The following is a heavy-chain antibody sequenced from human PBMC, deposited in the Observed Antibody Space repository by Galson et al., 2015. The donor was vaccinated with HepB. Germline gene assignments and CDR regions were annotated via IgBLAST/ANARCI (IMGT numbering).Heavy chain of an antibody. CDR2: ISFDGSNK. CDR1: GFTFSNYA. Sequence: LRLSCAASGFTFSNYAMHWVRQAPGKGLEWVAVISFDGSNKYYADSVKGRFTISRDNSKNTLYLQMNSLRAEGTAVYYCARDVGGYCTNGICYTSRYTNSRGGMDVWAKGPRSPSP. J-gene: IGHJ6*02. V-gene: IGHV3-30-3*01. CDR3: ARDVGGYCTNGICYTSRYTNSRGGMDV. D-gene: IGHD2-8*01.